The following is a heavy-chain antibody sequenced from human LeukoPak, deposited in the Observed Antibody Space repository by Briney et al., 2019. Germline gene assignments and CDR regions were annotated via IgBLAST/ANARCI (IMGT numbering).Heavy chain of an antibody. J-gene: IGHJ5*02. CDR3: ASVGWTSGSYCNWFDP. CDR1: GYSISSGYH. D-gene: IGHD3-10*01. V-gene: IGHV4-38-2*01. CDR2: MFHSGTT. Sequence: SETLSLTCAVSGYSISSGYHWGWIRQPPGKGLEWIGSMFHSGTTYYNPSLKSRLTISIDTSKNQFSLKLSSVTAADTAVYYCASVGWTSGSYCNWFDPWGQGILVTVSS.